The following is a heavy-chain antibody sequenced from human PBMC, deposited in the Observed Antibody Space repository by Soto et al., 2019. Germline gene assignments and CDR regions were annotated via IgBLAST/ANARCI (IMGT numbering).Heavy chain of an antibody. CDR1: GGTFSSYA. J-gene: IGHJ6*02. D-gene: IGHD1-26*01. CDR2: IIPIFGTA. CDR3: ARDGWSGLRYYYGMDV. V-gene: IGHV1-69*01. Sequence: QVQLVQSGAEVKKPGSSVKVSCKASGGTFSSYAISWVRQAPGQGLEWMGGIIPIFGTANYAQKFQGRVTITADESTSTAYMERSSLRSEDTAVYYCARDGWSGLRYYYGMDVWGQGTTVTVSS.